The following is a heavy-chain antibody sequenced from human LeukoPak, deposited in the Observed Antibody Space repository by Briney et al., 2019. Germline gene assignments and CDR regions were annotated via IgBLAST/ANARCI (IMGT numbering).Heavy chain of an antibody. V-gene: IGHV1-2*02. J-gene: IGHJ4*02. CDR3: ASTVARTYYDILTGYSYYFDY. CDR2: INPNSGGT. D-gene: IGHD3-9*01. CDR1: GGTFSSYA. Sequence: ASVKVSCKASGGTFSSYAISWVRQAPGQGLEWMGWINPNSGGTNYAQKFQGRVTMTRDTSISTAYMELSRLRSDDTAVYYCASTVARTYYDILTGYSYYFDYWGQGTLVTVSS.